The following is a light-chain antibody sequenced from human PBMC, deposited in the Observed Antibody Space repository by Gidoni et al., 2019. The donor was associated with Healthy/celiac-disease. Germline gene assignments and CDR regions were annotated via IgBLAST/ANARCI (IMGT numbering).Light chain of an antibody. CDR2: WAS. J-gene: IGKJ2*04. Sequence: DIVMTQSPDSLAVSLGARATINCKSSHSVLYSSTNKNYLTWYQQKPGQPPKLLIYWASTRESGVPGRFSGSGSGTDFTLTISSLQAEDVAVCYCQQYYSTPCSFXXXTKLEIK. CDR1: HSVLYSSTNKNY. V-gene: IGKV4-1*01. CDR3: QQYYSTPCS.